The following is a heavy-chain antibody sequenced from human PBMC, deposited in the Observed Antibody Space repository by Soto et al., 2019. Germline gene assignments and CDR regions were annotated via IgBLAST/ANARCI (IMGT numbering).Heavy chain of an antibody. D-gene: IGHD1-26*01. CDR1: GGTFSSYA. Sequence: SVKVSCKASGGTFSSYAISWVRQAPGQGLEWMGGIIPIFGTANYAQKFQGRVTITADESTSTAYMELSSLRSEDTAVYYCARGYSGSYSDYYYGMDVWGQGTTVTVSS. J-gene: IGHJ6*02. CDR3: ARGYSGSYSDYYYGMDV. V-gene: IGHV1-69*13. CDR2: IIPIFGTA.